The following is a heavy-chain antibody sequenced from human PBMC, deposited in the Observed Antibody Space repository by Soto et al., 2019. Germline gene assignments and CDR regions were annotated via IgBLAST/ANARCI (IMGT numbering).Heavy chain of an antibody. CDR3: AKGSDWTNGVCYTGDY. V-gene: IGHV3-23*01. J-gene: IGHJ4*02. CDR2: ISGSGGST. CDR1: GFTFSSYA. Sequence: EVQLLESGGGLVQPGGSLRLSCAASGFTFSSYAMSWVRQAPGKGLEWVSAISGSGGSTYYADSVKGRFTISRANSENTLYLPMNSLRAEATAVYYCAKGSDWTNGVCYTGDYWGQGTLVTVSS. D-gene: IGHD2-8*01.